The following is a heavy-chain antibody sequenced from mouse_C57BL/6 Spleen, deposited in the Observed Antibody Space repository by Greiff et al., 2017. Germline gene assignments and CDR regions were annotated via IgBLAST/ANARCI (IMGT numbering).Heavy chain of an antibody. CDR1: GFTFSSFG. CDR3: ARTLIYYGYDWFAY. CDR2: ISSGSSTI. D-gene: IGHD2-2*01. Sequence: DVQLVESGGGLVQPGGSRKLSCAASGFTFSSFGMHWVRQAPEKGLEWVAYISSGSSTIYYADTVKGRFTISRDNPKNTLFLQMTSLRSEDTAMYYCARTLIYYGYDWFAYWGQGTLVTVSA. V-gene: IGHV5-17*02. J-gene: IGHJ3*01.